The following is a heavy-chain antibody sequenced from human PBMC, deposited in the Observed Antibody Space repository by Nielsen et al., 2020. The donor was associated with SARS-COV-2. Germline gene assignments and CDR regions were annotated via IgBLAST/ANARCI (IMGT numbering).Heavy chain of an antibody. CDR1: GFTFGDYA. Sequence: GGSLRLSCTASGFTFGDYAMIWVRQAPGKGLVWVSHINPDDSKTTYADSVKGRFTISRDNAKNTLYLQMNGLRAEDTAMYYCARLWDDGYYFDTGPYDYWGQGTLVTVSS. CDR3: ARLWDDGYYFDTGPYDY. V-gene: IGHV3-74*03. D-gene: IGHD3-22*01. J-gene: IGHJ4*02. CDR2: INPDDSKT.